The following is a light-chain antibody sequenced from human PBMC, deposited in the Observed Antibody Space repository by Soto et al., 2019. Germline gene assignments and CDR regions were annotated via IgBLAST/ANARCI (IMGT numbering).Light chain of an antibody. Sequence: DIQMPPSHSPLSASVGDRVTICCRPRQPNGSWCALHQQKPAKAPKLQIYNASTLKSGVPSRHSGSVSETEFTLTIRSPHSNDFATYYCQQYNSYSEAFGQGTKVDIK. CDR3: QQYNSYSEA. CDR2: NAS. J-gene: IGKJ1*01. V-gene: IGKV1-5*03. CDR1: QPNGSW.